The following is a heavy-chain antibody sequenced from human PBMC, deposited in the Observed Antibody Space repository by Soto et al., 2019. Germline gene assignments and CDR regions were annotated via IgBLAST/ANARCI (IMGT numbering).Heavy chain of an antibody. CDR2: ISAHNGNT. J-gene: IGHJ4*02. D-gene: IGHD3-10*01. CDR3: ARGRYGEY. V-gene: IGHV1-18*01. Sequence: QVHLVQSGAEVKKPGASVKVSCKGSGYTFTSYGITWVRQSPGQGLEWMGWISAHNGNTDYAQKLQGRVTVTRDTSTSTAYMELRSLRSDDTSVYYFARGRYGEYWGQGALVPVSS. CDR1: GYTFTSYG.